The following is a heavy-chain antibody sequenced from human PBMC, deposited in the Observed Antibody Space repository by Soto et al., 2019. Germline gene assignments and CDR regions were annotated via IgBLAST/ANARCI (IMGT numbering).Heavy chain of an antibody. CDR2: ITSTSTYI. Sequence: GGSLRLSCVASGFGFSEYSMNWVRQAPGKGLEWVSSITSTSTYIYYADSVKGRFTISSDNAKNSLYVQMNSLRAEDTAVYYCARGGSFGDYNYYYGMDVWGQGTTVTVSS. CDR3: ARGGSFGDYNYYYGMDV. J-gene: IGHJ6*02. V-gene: IGHV3-21*01. D-gene: IGHD4-17*01. CDR1: GFGFSEYS.